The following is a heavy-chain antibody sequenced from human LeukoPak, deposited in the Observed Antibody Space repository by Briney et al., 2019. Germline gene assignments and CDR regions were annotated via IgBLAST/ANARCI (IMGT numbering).Heavy chain of an antibody. CDR1: GGSFSGYY. Sequence: PSETLSLTCAVYGGSFSGYYWSWIRQPPGKGLEWIGEINHSGSTNYNPSLKSRVTISVDTSKNQFSLKLSSVTAADTAVYYCTITIFGVVIIDYWGQGTLVTVSS. D-gene: IGHD3-3*01. J-gene: IGHJ4*02. V-gene: IGHV4-34*01. CDR3: TITIFGVVIIDY. CDR2: INHSGST.